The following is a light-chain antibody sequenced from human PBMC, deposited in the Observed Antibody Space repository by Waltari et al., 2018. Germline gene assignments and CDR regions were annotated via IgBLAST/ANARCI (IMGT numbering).Light chain of an antibody. J-gene: IGKJ4*01. CDR3: QQRRDWPVT. V-gene: IGKV3-11*01. CDR2: DTS. CDR1: QSVTKF. Sequence: SCRASQSVTKFLAWYQQKPGQAPRLLIYDTSNRATGIPARFSGSGFGTDFTLTISSLEPEDFAVYYCQQRRDWPVTFGGGTKVEIK.